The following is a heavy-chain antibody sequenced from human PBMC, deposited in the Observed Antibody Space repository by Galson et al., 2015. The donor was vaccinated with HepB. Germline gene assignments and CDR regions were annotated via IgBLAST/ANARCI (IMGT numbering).Heavy chain of an antibody. J-gene: IGHJ4*02. CDR2: ISGSGGNT. Sequence: SLRLSCAASGFTFSSYGMSWVRQAPGKGLEWVSTISGSGGNTYYADSVKGRFTISRDNSKNTLYLQMNSLRDEDTAVYYCAKFYGADLLRFGELWDWGQGTLVTVSS. V-gene: IGHV3-23*01. D-gene: IGHD3-10*01. CDR3: AKFYGADLLRFGELWD. CDR1: GFTFSSYG.